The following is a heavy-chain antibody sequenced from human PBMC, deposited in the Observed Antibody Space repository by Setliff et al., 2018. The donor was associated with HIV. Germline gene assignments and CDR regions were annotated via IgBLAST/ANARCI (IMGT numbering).Heavy chain of an antibody. V-gene: IGHV1-69*10. Sequence: ASVKVSCKASGGTFSSYAISWARQAPGQGLEWMGGIIPILGIANYAQKFQGRVTITADKSTSTAYMELSSLRSEDTAVYYCARGTLQYQLPHYYYYYYMDVWGKGTTVPVSS. D-gene: IGHD2-2*01. CDR3: ARGTLQYQLPHYYYYYYMDV. J-gene: IGHJ6*03. CDR2: IIPILGIA. CDR1: GGTFSSYA.